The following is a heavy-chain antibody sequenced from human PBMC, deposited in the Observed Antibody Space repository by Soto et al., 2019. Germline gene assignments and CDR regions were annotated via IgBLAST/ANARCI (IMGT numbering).Heavy chain of an antibody. D-gene: IGHD2-8*01. CDR3: VRLIGNSWLDY. CDR2: TYYRSKWYS. Sequence: QVQLQQSGPGLVKPSQTLSLTCAISGDSVSSDSVTWNWIRQSPSRVLEWLGRTYYRSKWYSDYALSVKSRVTINADMSKNQVSLQLNSVTPEDSAVYYCVRLIGNSWLDYWGQGTLVTVSS. CDR1: GDSVSSDSVT. V-gene: IGHV6-1*01. J-gene: IGHJ5*01.